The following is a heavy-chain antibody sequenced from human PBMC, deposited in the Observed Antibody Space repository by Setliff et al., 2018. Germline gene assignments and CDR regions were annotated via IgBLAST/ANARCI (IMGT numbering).Heavy chain of an antibody. D-gene: IGHD2-2*01. Sequence: GESLKISCAASGFTFWSYAMSWVRQAPGKGLEWISAITHSGWDTYHADSVKGRFTISRANSQNTLFLQMNSLRVEDTAVYFCVKGSSDSRPYYFDYWGQGMLVTVAS. CDR1: GFTFWSYA. V-gene: IGHV3-23*01. CDR2: ITHSGWDT. J-gene: IGHJ4*02. CDR3: VKGSSDSRPYYFDY.